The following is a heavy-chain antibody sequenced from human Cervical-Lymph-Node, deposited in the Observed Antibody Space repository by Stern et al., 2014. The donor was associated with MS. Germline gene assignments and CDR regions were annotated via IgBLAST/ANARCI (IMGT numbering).Heavy chain of an antibody. CDR3: ARMVGATGYYYDVDV. V-gene: IGHV2-70*01. D-gene: IGHD1-26*01. J-gene: IGHJ6*02. CDR2: LDWTNDK. Sequence: VTLKESGPAVVKPTQTLTLTCTFSGFSLSSDGLCVTWLRQPPGKALEWLALLDWTNDKYYNTSLKTRLTISKDTPKNQVVRTMTNIDPMDTATYYCARMVGATGYYYDVDVWGQGTTVTVSS. CDR1: GFSLSSDGLC.